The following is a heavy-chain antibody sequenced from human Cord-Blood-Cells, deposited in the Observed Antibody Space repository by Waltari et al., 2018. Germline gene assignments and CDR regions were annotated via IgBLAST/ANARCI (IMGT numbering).Heavy chain of an antibody. Sequence: QVQLVQSGAEVKKPGASVKVSCTASGTTFTSYDINWVRQAAGQGLEWMGWMNPNIGNTGYAQKFQGRVTMTRNTAISTAYMELSSLRSEDTAVYYCARFLDPGSGKKWYFDLWGRGTLVTVSS. CDR1: GTTFTSYD. CDR2: MNPNIGNT. D-gene: IGHD3-3*01. J-gene: IGHJ2*01. V-gene: IGHV1-8*02. CDR3: ARFLDPGSGKKWYFDL.